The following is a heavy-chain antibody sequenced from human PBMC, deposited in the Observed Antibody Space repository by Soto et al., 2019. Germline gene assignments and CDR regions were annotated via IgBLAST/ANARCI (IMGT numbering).Heavy chain of an antibody. CDR3: VRNDRININPYPPEVFHI. D-gene: IGHD3-3*02. V-gene: IGHV4-39*01. CDR1: GDSTSSSNSH. Sequence: PSETLSLTCTVSGDSTSSSNSHWGWTRQPPGKGLEYIGSVYYGGAIFYSGNIYYNPSLKSRVTISVDTSKNQFSLRLSSVTAADTVLYYCVRNDRININPYPPEVFHIGAQGKMVTVSS. CDR2: VYYGGAIFYSGNI. J-gene: IGHJ3*02.